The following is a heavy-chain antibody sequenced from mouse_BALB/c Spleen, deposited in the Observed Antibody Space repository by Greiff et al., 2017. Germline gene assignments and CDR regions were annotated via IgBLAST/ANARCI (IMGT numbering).Heavy chain of an antibody. D-gene: IGHD1-1*01. CDR3: ARATTVVLHWYFDV. CDR1: GYTFTSYT. V-gene: IGHV1-4*02. J-gene: IGHJ1*01. Sequence: QVQLKESAAELARPGASVKMSCKASGYTFTSYTMHWVKQRPGQGLEWIGYINPSSGYTEYNQKFKDKTTLTADKSSSTAYMQLSSLTSEDSAVYYCARATTVVLHWYFDVWGAGTTVTVSS. CDR2: INPSSGYT.